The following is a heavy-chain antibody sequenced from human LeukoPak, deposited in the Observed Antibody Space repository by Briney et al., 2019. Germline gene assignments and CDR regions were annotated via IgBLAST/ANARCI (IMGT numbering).Heavy chain of an antibody. CDR2: IYYSGST. J-gene: IGHJ1*01. D-gene: IGHD2-21*02. CDR1: GGSISSSDYY. CDR3: ARVGPVVTAILYFQY. V-gene: IGHV4-39*07. Sequence: PSETLSLTCTVSGGSISSSDYYWGWIRQPPGKGLEWIGSIYYSGSTYYNPSLKSRVTISVDTSKNQFSLKLSSVTAADTAVYYCARVGPVVTAILYFQYWGQGTLVTVSS.